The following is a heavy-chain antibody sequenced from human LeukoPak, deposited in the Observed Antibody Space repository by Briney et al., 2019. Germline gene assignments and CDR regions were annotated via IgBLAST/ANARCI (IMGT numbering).Heavy chain of an antibody. V-gene: IGHV1-24*01. Sequence: ASVKVSCKVSGYTLTELSMHWVRQAPGKGLEWMGGFDPEDGETIYAQKFQGRVTMTEDTSTDTAYMELSSLRSEDTAVYYCATLKGYSGSSYFDYWGQGTLVTVSS. CDR3: ATLKGYSGSSYFDY. CDR2: FDPEDGET. J-gene: IGHJ4*02. CDR1: GYTLTELS. D-gene: IGHD1-26*01.